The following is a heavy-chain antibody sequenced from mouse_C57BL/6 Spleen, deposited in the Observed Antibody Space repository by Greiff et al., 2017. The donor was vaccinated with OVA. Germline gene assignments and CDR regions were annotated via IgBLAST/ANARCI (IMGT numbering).Heavy chain of an antibody. D-gene: IGHD2-5*01. J-gene: IGHJ3*01. V-gene: IGHV1-61*01. CDR3: ARREAYSNYDAY. Sequence: QVQLQQPGAELVRPGSSVKLSCKASGYTFTSYWMDWVKQRPGQGLEWIGNIYPSDSETHYNQKFKDKATLTVDKSSRTAYMQLSSLTSEDSAVYYCARREAYSNYDAYWGQGTLVTVSA. CDR1: GYTFTSYW. CDR2: IYPSDSET.